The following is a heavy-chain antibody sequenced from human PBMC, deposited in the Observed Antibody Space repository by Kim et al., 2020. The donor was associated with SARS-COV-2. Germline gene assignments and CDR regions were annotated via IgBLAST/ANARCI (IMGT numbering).Heavy chain of an antibody. D-gene: IGHD5-12*01. CDR3: ARVYRRALAP. J-gene: IGHJ5*02. CDR2: A. Sequence: ANYAQKFQGRVTITADESTSTAYMELSSLRSEDTAVYYCARVYRRALAPWGQGTLVTVSS. V-gene: IGHV1-69*01.